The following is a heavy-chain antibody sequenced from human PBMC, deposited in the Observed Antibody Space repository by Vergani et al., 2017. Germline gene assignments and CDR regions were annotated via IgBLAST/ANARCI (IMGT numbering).Heavy chain of an antibody. CDR3: AREFYDILTGYYNYGGEAFDI. Sequence: QVQLVQSGAEVKKPGSSVKVSCKASGGTFSSYAISWVRQAPGQGLEWMGGIIPIFGTANYAQKFQGRVTITADESTSTAYMELSSLRSEDTAVYYCAREFYDILTGYYNYGGEAFDIWGQGTMVTVSS. D-gene: IGHD3-9*01. CDR1: GGTFSSYA. CDR2: IIPIFGTA. J-gene: IGHJ3*02. V-gene: IGHV1-69*12.